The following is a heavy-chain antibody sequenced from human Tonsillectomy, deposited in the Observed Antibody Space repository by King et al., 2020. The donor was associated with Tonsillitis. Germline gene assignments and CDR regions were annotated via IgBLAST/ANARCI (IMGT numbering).Heavy chain of an antibody. V-gene: IGHV5-51*01. CDR2: IYPGDSDT. J-gene: IGHJ2*01. D-gene: IGHD2-21*01. Sequence: VQLVESGAEVKKPGESLKISCKGSGYSFTSYWIGWVRQMPGKVLEWMGIIYPGDSDTRYSPSFQGQVTISADKSISTAYLQWSSLKASDTAMYYCARVVVVSYWYFDLWGRGTLVTVSS. CDR3: ARVVVVSYWYFDL. CDR1: GYSFTSYW.